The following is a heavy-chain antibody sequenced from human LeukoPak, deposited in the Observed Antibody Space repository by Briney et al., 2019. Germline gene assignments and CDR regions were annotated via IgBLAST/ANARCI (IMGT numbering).Heavy chain of an antibody. Sequence: SETLSLTCSVSGGSISSGSHYWSWIRQPAGKGLEWIGRIYTSGSTNYNPSLKSRVTISVDTSKNQFSLKLSSVTAADTAVYYCASATVTTPFDYWGQGTLVTVSS. J-gene: IGHJ4*02. D-gene: IGHD4-17*01. CDR2: IYTSGST. V-gene: IGHV4-61*02. CDR3: ASATVTTPFDY. CDR1: GGSISSGSHY.